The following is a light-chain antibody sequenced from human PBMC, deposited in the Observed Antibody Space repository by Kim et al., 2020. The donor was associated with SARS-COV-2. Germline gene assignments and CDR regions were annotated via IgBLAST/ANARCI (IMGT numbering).Light chain of an antibody. CDR1: QDIGIH. CDR2: DAS. V-gene: IGKV1-33*01. CDR3: QQYHTLIT. Sequence: LSSSVGDRVSITCQASQDIGIHLNWYQQKPGKAPNLLIYDASNLQTGVPSRFSGSGSGTHFTLTITSLQPEDFGTYYCQQYHTLITFAHGTRLEIK. J-gene: IGKJ5*01.